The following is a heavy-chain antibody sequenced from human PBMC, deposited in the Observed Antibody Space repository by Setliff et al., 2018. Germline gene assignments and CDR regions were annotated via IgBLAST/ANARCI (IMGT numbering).Heavy chain of an antibody. CDR3: TRFSGYHYHSSGYLDAFDV. V-gene: IGHV3-49*03. J-gene: IGHJ3*01. CDR1: GFTFGDYA. Sequence: GVLRLSCTASGFTFGDYAVNWFRQAPGRGLECVGYIRSRAYGGAGQYAASVRGRFTISRDDSNGIAYLQMNSLKTEDSALYYCTRFSGYHYHSSGYLDAFDVWGQGTMVTVSS. CDR2: IRSRAYGGAG. D-gene: IGHD3-22*01.